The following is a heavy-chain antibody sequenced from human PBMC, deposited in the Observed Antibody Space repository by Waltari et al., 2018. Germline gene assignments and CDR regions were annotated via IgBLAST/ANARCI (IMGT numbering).Heavy chain of an antibody. D-gene: IGHD3-22*01. CDR3: ARNYYDSSGYYYYYYGMDV. V-gene: IGHV3-7*01. J-gene: IGHJ6*02. CDR1: GFTFSSYW. CDR2: IKQDGSEK. Sequence: EVQLVESGGGLVQPGGSLRLSCAASGFTFSSYWMSWVRQAPGKGLEWMANIKQDGSEKYYVDSVKGRFTISRDNAKNSLYLQMNSLRAEDTAVYYCARNYYDSSGYYYYYYGMDVWGQGTTVTVSS.